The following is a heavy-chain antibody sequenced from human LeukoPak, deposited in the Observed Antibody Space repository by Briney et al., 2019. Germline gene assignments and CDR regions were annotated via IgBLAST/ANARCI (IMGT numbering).Heavy chain of an antibody. J-gene: IGHJ4*02. Sequence: PGRSLRLSCAASGFSFSSYAIHWVRQAPGKGLEWVAAISYDGSKIYYADSVKGRFTISRDNSKNTLYLQMDSLRSEDTAVYYCARPQAYYFDYWGQGTLVAVSS. CDR3: ARPQAYYFDY. V-gene: IGHV3-30*01. CDR1: GFSFSSYA. CDR2: ISYDGSKI.